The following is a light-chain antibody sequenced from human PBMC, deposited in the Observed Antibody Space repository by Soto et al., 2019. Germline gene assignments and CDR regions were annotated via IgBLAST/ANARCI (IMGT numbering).Light chain of an antibody. J-gene: IGKJ1*01. CDR3: QQYGSSPWT. V-gene: IGKV3-20*01. CDR2: GAS. Sequence: EIVLTQSPGSLSLSPGERATISCRASQSVSSSYLAWYQQRPGQAPRPLIYGASSRAIGIPDRFSGSGSGTDLTLTISRLEPEDFAVYYSQQYGSSPWTFGQGTKVEIK. CDR1: QSVSSSY.